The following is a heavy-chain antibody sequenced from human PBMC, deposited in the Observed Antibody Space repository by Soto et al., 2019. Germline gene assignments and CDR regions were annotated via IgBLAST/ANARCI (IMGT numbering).Heavy chain of an antibody. CDR2: ISYSGNT. Sequence: SETLSLTCTVSGGYISNFYWSWIRQPPGKGLEWIGYISYSGNTNYNPSLKSRVSISVDTSKNQLSLNLTSVTAADTAVYYCARAPMVLSRSYFDSWGQGTPVTVSS. CDR1: GGYISNFY. J-gene: IGHJ4*02. V-gene: IGHV4-59*01. D-gene: IGHD2-8*01. CDR3: ARAPMVLSRSYFDS.